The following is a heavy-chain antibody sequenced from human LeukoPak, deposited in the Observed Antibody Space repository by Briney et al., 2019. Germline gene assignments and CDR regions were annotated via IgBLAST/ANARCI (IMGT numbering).Heavy chain of an antibody. D-gene: IGHD3-9*01. Sequence: PGGSLRLSCAASGFTVSSNYMSWVRQAPGKGLEWVSVIYSGGSTYYADSVKGRFTISRDNSKNTLYLQMNSLRAEDTAVYYCASEGSGYSFDYWGQGTLVTVPS. V-gene: IGHV3-53*01. CDR3: ASEGSGYSFDY. CDR1: GFTVSSNY. J-gene: IGHJ4*02. CDR2: IYSGGST.